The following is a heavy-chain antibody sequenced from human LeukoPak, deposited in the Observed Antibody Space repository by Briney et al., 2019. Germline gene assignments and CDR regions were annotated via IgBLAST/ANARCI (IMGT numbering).Heavy chain of an antibody. D-gene: IGHD4-23*01. CDR3: ARDLGGNSFDY. Sequence: SVKVSCKASGYTFTGHYMHWVRQAPGQGLEWMGWINPNSGGTDYAQKFQGRVTVTGDTSICTAYMELSRLGSDDTAVYYCARDLGGNSFDYWGQGTLVTVSS. J-gene: IGHJ4*02. CDR2: INPNSGGT. CDR1: GYTFTGHY. V-gene: IGHV1-2*02.